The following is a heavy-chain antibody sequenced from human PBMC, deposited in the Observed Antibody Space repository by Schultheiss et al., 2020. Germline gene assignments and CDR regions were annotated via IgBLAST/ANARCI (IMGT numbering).Heavy chain of an antibody. D-gene: IGHD3-9*01. Sequence: ESLKISCAASGFTFSRHYMSWVRQAPGKGLEWIGEINHSGSTNYNPSLKSRVTISVDTSKNQFSLKLSSVTAADTAVYYCARDNPQNYDILTGYYYYGMDVWGQGTTVTVSS. J-gene: IGHJ6*02. CDR1: GFTFSRHY. CDR3: ARDNPQNYDILTGYYYYGMDV. CDR2: INHSGST. V-gene: IGHV4-34*01.